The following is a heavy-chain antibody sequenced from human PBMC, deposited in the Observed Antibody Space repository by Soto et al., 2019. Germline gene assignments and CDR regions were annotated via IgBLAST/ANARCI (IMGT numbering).Heavy chain of an antibody. D-gene: IGHD6-19*01. Sequence: PSQTLSLTCAISGDSVSSNTAAWNWIRQSPSRGLEWLGRTYYRSKWYNDYAGSVKSRISINPDTSKNQVSLQLNSVTPEDTAVYFCARGRGSGWNYYGMDVWGQGTTVTVSS. CDR2: TYYRSKWYN. J-gene: IGHJ6*02. CDR3: ARGRGSGWNYYGMDV. V-gene: IGHV6-1*01. CDR1: GDSVSSNTAA.